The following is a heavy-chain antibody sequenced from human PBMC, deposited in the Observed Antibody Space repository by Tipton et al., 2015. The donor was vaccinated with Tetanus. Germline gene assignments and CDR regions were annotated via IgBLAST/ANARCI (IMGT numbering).Heavy chain of an antibody. J-gene: IGHJ4*02. Sequence: TLSLTCTVSGGSISTGGYSWRWIRQPPGKGLECIGYIFRTGTTTYNPSLKSRVSISLDTSKNQFSLNLNSVTAADTAVYYCARGRNWGTDYWGQGILVTVSS. CDR3: ARGRNWGTDY. D-gene: IGHD7-27*01. V-gene: IGHV4-30-2*01. CDR1: GGSISTGGYS. CDR2: IFRTGTT.